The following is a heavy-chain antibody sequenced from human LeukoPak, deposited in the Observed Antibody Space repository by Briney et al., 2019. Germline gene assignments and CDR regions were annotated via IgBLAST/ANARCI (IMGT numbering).Heavy chain of an antibody. Sequence: ASVKVSCKASGYTFTSYGISLVRQAPGQGLEWMGWISAYNGNTNYAQKLQGRVTMTTDTSTSTAYMELRSLRSDDTAVYYCARYSSGWYPIPLDYWGQGTLVTVSS. CDR3: ARYSSGWYPIPLDY. D-gene: IGHD6-19*01. J-gene: IGHJ4*02. CDR2: ISAYNGNT. CDR1: GYTFTSYG. V-gene: IGHV1-18*01.